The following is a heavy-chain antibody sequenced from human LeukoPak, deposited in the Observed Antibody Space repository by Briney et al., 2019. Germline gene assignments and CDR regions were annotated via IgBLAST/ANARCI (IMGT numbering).Heavy chain of an antibody. J-gene: IGHJ4*02. D-gene: IGHD2-8*01. CDR1: GGSVSSSKYL. V-gene: IGHV4-39*02. Sequence: SETLSLTCAVSGGSVSSSKYLWGWIRQPPGKELEWIGSIFFSGNADYNPSLRSRVTLSVDTSKNHFSLKLTSVTAADSAVYYCAGLGVMVLVYQFESWGQGTPVTVSS. CDR3: AGLGVMVLVYQFES. CDR2: IFFSGNA.